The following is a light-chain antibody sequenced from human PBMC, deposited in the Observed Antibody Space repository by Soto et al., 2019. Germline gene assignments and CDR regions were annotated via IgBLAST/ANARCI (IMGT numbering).Light chain of an antibody. J-gene: IGKJ1*01. CDR2: KAS. V-gene: IGKV1-5*03. CDR3: QQFNSYPWT. CDR1: QSISSW. Sequence: DIQMTQSPSTLSASVGERVTITCRASQSISSWLAWYQQKPGKAPKLLIYKASSLESGVPSRSSGSASGREFTLTISSLQPDDFATYYCQQFNSYPWTFGQGTKVEIK.